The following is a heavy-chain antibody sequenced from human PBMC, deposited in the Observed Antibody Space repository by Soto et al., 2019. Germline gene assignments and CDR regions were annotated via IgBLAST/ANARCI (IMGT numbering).Heavy chain of an antibody. D-gene: IGHD6-13*01. V-gene: IGHV4-39*01. CDR3: VRHSDKYVSSWYGLGS. Sequence: QLQLQESGPGLVKPSESLSLTCTVSGDSFTIDSYYWAWIRQPPGKGLEWLGTISHTGTTFHNPSLKSRLTMSVDTSKNQFSLNLSSVTAADTALYFCVRHSDKYVSSWYGLGSWGQGTLVTVSS. CDR1: GDSFTIDSYY. J-gene: IGHJ4*02. CDR2: ISHTGTT.